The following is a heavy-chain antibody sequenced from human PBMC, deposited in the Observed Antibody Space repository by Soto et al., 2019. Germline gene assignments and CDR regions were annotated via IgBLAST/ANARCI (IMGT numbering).Heavy chain of an antibody. CDR3: ARQILMSTPYLLDF. Sequence: SETLSLTCTVSGDSIRRPFYWGWIRQPPGKGLEWIGSMYHNGNTYYNPSLQSRVTISVDTSKNQFSLKLTSVTAADTALYYCARQILMSTPYLLDFWGLGTLVTVSS. V-gene: IGHV4-38-2*02. D-gene: IGHD2-15*01. J-gene: IGHJ4*02. CDR2: MYHNGNT. CDR1: GDSIRRPFY.